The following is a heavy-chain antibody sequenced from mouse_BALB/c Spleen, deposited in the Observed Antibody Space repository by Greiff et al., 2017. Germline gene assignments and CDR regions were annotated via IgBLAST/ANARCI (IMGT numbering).Heavy chain of an antibody. Sequence: QVQLMQSGAELVRPGVSVKISCKGSGYTFTDYAMHWVKQSPAKSLEWIGVISTYYGDASYNQKFKGKATMTVDKSSSTAYMELARLTSEDSAIYYCASPRYYGSSACAMDDWGQGTTVTVSS. D-gene: IGHD1-1*01. CDR2: ISTYYGDA. CDR1: GYTFTDYA. V-gene: IGHV1S137*01. CDR3: ASPRYYGSSACAMDD. J-gene: IGHJ4*01.